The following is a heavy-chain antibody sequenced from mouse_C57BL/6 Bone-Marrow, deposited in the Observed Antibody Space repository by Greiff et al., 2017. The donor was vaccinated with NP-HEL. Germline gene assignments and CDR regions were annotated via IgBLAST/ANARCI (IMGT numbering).Heavy chain of an antibody. CDR2: IHPNSGST. V-gene: IGHV1-64*01. J-gene: IGHJ4*01. Sequence: QVQLQQPGAELVKPGASVKLSCKASGYTFTSYWMHWVKQRPGQGLEWIGMIHPNSGSTNYNEKFKSKATLTVDKSSSTAYMQLSSLTSEDSAVYYCARPVVTYYYAMDDWGQGTSVTVSS. CDR1: GYTFTSYW. D-gene: IGHD1-1*01. CDR3: ARPVVTYYYAMDD.